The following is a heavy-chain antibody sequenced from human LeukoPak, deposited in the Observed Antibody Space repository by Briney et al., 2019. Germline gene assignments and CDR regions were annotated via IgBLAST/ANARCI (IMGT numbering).Heavy chain of an antibody. Sequence: PGGSLRLSCAASGFTFSSYAMSWVRQAPGKGLEWIGEINHSGSTNYNPSLKSRVTTSVDTSKNQFSLKLSSVTAADTAVYYCARASIAAAGPWGQGTLVTVSS. CDR2: INHSGST. CDR3: ARASIAAAGP. CDR1: GFTFSSYA. J-gene: IGHJ5*02. V-gene: IGHV4-34*01. D-gene: IGHD6-13*01.